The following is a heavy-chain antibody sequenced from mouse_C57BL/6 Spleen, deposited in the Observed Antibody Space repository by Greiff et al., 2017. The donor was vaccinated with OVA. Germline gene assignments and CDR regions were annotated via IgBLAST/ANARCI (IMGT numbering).Heavy chain of an antibody. CDR2: IRNKANGYTT. J-gene: IGHJ4*01. CDR3: ARDYYDYDGYAMDY. CDR1: GFTFTDYY. D-gene: IGHD2-4*01. V-gene: IGHV7-3*01. Sequence: EVKLMESGGGLVQPGGSLSLSCAASGFTFTDYYMSWVRQPPGKALEWLGFIRNKANGYTTEYSASVKGRFTISRDNSQSILYLQMNALRAEDSATYDCARDYYDYDGYAMDYWGQGTSVTVSS.